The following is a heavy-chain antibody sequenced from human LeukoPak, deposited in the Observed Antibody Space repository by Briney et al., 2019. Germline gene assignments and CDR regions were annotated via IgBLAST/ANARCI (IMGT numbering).Heavy chain of an antibody. CDR1: RYSFTSYW. Sequence: PGESLKISCKGSRYSFTSYWIDWVRQMPGKGLEWMGIIYPGDSDTTYSPSFQGQVTISADKSTSTAYLQWSSLKASDTAMYYCARPYCSSTACPLGYWGQGTLVTVSS. CDR2: IYPGDSDT. CDR3: ARPYCSSTACPLGY. V-gene: IGHV5-51*01. D-gene: IGHD2-2*01. J-gene: IGHJ4*02.